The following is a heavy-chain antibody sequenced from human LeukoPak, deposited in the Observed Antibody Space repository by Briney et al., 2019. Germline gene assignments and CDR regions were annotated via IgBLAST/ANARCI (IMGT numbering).Heavy chain of an antibody. CDR1: GGTFSSYT. Sequence: GASVKVSCKASGGTFSSYTISWVRQAPGQGLEWMGRIIPILGIANYAQKFQGRVTITADKSTSTAYMALSSLRSEDTAVYYCAHAYYDFWSGYFGLYYFDYWGQGTLVTVSS. CDR2: IIPILGIA. J-gene: IGHJ4*02. CDR3: AHAYYDFWSGYFGLYYFDY. D-gene: IGHD3-3*01. V-gene: IGHV1-69*02.